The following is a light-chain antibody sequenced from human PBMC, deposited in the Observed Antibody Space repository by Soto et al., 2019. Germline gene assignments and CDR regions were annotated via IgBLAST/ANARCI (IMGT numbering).Light chain of an antibody. CDR2: GAS. J-gene: IGKJ2*01. CDR3: QQYNSWTPMYT. V-gene: IGKV3-15*01. Sequence: ELVMTQSPATLSVSPGERDTLSCRASQSVGNRLAWYQQKPGQAPRLLISGASTRATGTPARFSGTGSGTEFTLTSSSLQSEDVAVYYCQQYNSWTPMYTFGQGTRLEI. CDR1: QSVGNR.